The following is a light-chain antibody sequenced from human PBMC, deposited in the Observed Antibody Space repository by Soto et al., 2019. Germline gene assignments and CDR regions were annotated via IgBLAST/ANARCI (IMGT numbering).Light chain of an antibody. CDR2: GAS. J-gene: IGKJ1*01. V-gene: IGKV3-20*01. CDR3: HQYGSSPWA. CDR1: ESVARSS. Sequence: EIVLTQSPGTLSLSPGERATLSCRASESVARSSLAWYQQKPGQAPRLLIYGASSRATGIPDRFSGRGSGTDFTLTISRLEPEDFAVYYCHQYGSSPWAFGRGTKVDIK.